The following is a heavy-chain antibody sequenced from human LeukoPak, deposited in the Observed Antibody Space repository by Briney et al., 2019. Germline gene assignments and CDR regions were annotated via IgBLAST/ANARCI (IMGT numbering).Heavy chain of an antibody. Sequence: SETLSLTCTVSGASISSYYWSWIRQPPGKGLEWIGYIYYTGSTNHNPSLKSRVTISVDTSKNQFSLRLSSVTAADTAVYYCARVFSQQLWAFDIWGQGTMVTVSS. CDR1: GASISSYY. CDR2: IYYTGST. J-gene: IGHJ3*02. D-gene: IGHD6-13*01. V-gene: IGHV4-59*01. CDR3: ARVFSQQLWAFDI.